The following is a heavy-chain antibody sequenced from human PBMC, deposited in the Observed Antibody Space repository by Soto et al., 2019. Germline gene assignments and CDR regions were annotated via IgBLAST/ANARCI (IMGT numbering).Heavy chain of an antibody. V-gene: IGHV4-34*01. J-gene: IGHJ5*02. CDR3: ARGLRGTRPNWFDP. Sequence: SETLSLTCAVYGGSFSGYYWSWIRQPPGKGLEWIGEINHSGSTNYNPSLKSRVTISVDTSKNQFSLKLSSVTAADTAVYYCARGLRGTRPNWFDPWGQGTLVTVSS. CDR2: INHSGST. CDR1: GGSFSGYY. D-gene: IGHD3-3*01.